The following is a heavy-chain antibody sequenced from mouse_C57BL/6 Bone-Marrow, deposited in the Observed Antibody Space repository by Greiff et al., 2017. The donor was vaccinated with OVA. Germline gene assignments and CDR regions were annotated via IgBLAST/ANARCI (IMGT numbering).Heavy chain of an antibody. J-gene: IGHJ4*01. V-gene: IGHV1-55*01. CDR2: IYPGGGSS. CDR1: GYTFTSYW. CDR3: ARIYYGSSPYYYAMDY. Sequence: QVQLKQPEAELVKPGASVKMSCKASGYTFTSYWFTWVKQRPGQGLEWIGDIYPGGGSSNYNEKFKSKDTMTVDTTASTACRQLSSLTYEDSAVYYCARIYYGSSPYYYAMDYWGKGTSVTVSS. D-gene: IGHD1-1*01.